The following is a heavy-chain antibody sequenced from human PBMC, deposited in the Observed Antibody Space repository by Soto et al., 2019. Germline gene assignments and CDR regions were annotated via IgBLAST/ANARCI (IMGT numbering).Heavy chain of an antibody. CDR2: ISGSGGST. V-gene: IGHV3-23*01. J-gene: IGHJ6*02. CDR3: APTVVPAAMFRLVDYYYGMDF. CDR1: GFTFSSYA. Sequence: HPGGSLRLSCAASGFTFSSYAMSWVRQAPGKGMEWVAAISGSGGSTYYADSVKGRFTISRENSKNTLYLQMNSLRAEDAAVYYCAPTVVPAAMFRLVDYYYGMDFWGQGTTVTVSS. D-gene: IGHD2-2*01.